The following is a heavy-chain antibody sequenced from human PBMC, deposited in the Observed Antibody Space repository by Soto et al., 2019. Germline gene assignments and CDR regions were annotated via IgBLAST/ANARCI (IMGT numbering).Heavy chain of an antibody. J-gene: IGHJ4*02. CDR2: IKSKTDGGTT. Sequence: GGSLRLSCAVSGVTLSNVWMNWVRQAPGKGPEWVGRIKSKTDGGTTEYAAPVKDRFTISRDDSENTLYLQMKSLKTEDTAVYYCSHGYYQYFESWGQGTLVTVSS. CDR1: GVTLSNVW. D-gene: IGHD5-18*01. V-gene: IGHV3-15*07. CDR3: SHGYYQYFES.